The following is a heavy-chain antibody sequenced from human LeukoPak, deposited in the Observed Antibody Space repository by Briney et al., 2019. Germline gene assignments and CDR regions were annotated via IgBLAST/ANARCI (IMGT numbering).Heavy chain of an antibody. CDR3: ARDRVVDIVVVPAAHGWFDP. J-gene: IGHJ5*02. V-gene: IGHV3-21*01. CDR2: ISSSSSYI. CDR1: GFTFSSYG. Sequence: GALRLSCAASGFTFSSYGMHWVRQAPGKGLEWVSSISSSSSYIYYADSVKGRFTISRDNAKNSLYLQMNSLRAEDTAVYYCARDRVVDIVVVPAAHGWFDPWGQGTLVTVSS. D-gene: IGHD2-2*01.